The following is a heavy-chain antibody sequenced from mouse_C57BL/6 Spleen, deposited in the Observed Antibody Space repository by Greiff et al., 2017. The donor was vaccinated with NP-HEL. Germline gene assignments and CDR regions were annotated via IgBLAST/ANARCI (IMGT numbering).Heavy chain of an antibody. J-gene: IGHJ3*01. Sequence: QVQLQQSGAELVRPGASVTLSCKASGYTFTDYEMHWVKQTPVHGLEWIGAIDPETGGTAYNQKFKGKAILTADKSSSTAYMELRSLTSEDSAVYYCTREEGLRQFAYWGQGTLVTVSA. CDR1: GYTFTDYE. V-gene: IGHV1-15*01. D-gene: IGHD2-4*01. CDR2: IDPETGGT. CDR3: TREEGLRQFAY.